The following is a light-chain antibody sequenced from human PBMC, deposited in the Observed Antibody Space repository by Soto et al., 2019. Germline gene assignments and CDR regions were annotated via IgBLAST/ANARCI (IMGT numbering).Light chain of an antibody. Sequence: DIVMTHSPLGRLATPVEAASISLISSQILLHSNVYNYFDWYLQKPGQSPQLLIYLGSNRASGVPDRFSGSGSGTEFTLTIRRLEPEDFAVYYCQQYGSSPSFNCGTGTKGDIK. CDR2: LGS. CDR3: QQYGSSPSFN. CDR1: QILLHSNVYNY. J-gene: IGKJ3*01. V-gene: IGKV2-28*01.